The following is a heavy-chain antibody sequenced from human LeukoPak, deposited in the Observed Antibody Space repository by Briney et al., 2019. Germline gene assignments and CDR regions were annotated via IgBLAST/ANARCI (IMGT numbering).Heavy chain of an antibody. V-gene: IGHV3-7*01. D-gene: IGHD1-26*01. J-gene: IGHJ4*02. Sequence: PGGSLRLSCTASGFIFSTSWMTWVRQAPGKGLEWVANIKQDGSEKYYVDSVKGRFTISRDNAKNSLYLQMNSLRAEDTAVYYCARVGGSYWISFDYWGQGTLVTVSS. CDR2: IKQDGSEK. CDR3: ARVGGSYWISFDY. CDR1: GFIFSTSW.